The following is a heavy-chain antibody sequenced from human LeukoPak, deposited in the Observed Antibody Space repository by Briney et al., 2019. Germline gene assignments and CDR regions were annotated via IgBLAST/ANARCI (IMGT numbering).Heavy chain of an antibody. J-gene: IGHJ5*02. CDR3: ARALSSNDYGDPGWFDP. V-gene: IGHV4-31*03. CDR2: IYYSGNT. D-gene: IGHD4-17*01. Sequence: SETLSLTCTVSGGSISSSDYYWSWIRQHPGKGLEWIGYIYYSGNTYYNPSLKSRVTISVDTSKNQFSLKLSSVTAADTAVYFCARALSSNDYGDPGWFDPWGQGTLVTVSS. CDR1: GGSISSSDYY.